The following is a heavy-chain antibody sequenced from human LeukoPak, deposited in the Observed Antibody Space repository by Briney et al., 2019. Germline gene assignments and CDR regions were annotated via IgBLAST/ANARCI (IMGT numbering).Heavy chain of an antibody. CDR1: GYTFTSYD. D-gene: IGHD3-10*01. Sequence: GVSVKVSCKASGYTFTSYDINWVRQATGQGLEWMGWMNPNSGNTGYAQKFQGRVTMTRNTSISTAYMELSSLRSEDTAVYYCARGNQVLLWFGERYYYYMDVWGRGTTVTVSS. V-gene: IGHV1-8*01. J-gene: IGHJ6*03. CDR2: MNPNSGNT. CDR3: ARGNQVLLWFGERYYYYMDV.